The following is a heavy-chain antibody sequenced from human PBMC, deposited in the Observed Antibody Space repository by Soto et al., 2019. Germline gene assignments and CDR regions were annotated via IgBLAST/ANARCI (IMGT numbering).Heavy chain of an antibody. CDR2: IIPIFGTA. Sequence: GASVKVSCRASGGTFSSYAISWVRQAPGQGLEWMGGIIPIFGTANYAQKFQGRVTITAGKSTSTAYMELSSLRSEDTAVYYCARDLAALYLDYYGMDVWGQGTTVTVS. D-gene: IGHD6-6*01. CDR1: GGTFSSYA. V-gene: IGHV1-69*06. CDR3: ARDLAALYLDYYGMDV. J-gene: IGHJ6*02.